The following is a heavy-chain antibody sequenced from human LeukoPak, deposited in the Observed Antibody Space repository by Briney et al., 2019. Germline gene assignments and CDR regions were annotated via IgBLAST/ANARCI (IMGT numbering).Heavy chain of an antibody. D-gene: IGHD6-19*01. CDR1: GGSISSYY. J-gene: IGHJ4*02. Sequence: PSETLSLTCTVSGGSISSYYWSWIRQPPGKGLECIGYIYYTGSTNYNPSLKSRVTISVNTSKSQFSLKLSSVTAADTAVYYCASFNSGWYTYWGQGTLVTVSS. V-gene: IGHV4-59*08. CDR2: IYYTGST. CDR3: ASFNSGWYTY.